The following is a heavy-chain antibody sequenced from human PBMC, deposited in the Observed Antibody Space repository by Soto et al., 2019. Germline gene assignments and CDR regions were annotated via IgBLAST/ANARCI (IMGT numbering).Heavy chain of an antibody. J-gene: IGHJ4*02. CDR3: ARLGYGLDFDY. CDR1: GFTFSSYA. CDR2: ISGNGGST. D-gene: IGHD5-18*01. V-gene: IGHV3-64*01. Sequence: EVQLVESGGGLVQPGGSLRLSCAASGFTFSSYAMNWVRQAPGKGLEYVSVISGNGGSTYYANSVKGRFTISRDNFKNLLYLQMGSLRAEDMAVYYCARLGYGLDFDYWGQGTLVTVSS.